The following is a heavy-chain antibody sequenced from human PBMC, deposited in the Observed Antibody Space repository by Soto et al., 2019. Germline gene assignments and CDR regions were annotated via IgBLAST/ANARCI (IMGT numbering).Heavy chain of an antibody. Sequence: EVQLLQSGGGLVQPGGSLRLSCAASGFIFTSYAMSWVRQAPGTGLEWIASINVNGDDTFYADSVKGRFTISRDNAKSTLYLQMNSLRAEDTAVYYSAKRMVTVWAPFDYWGQGALVTVSS. CDR2: INVNGDDT. D-gene: IGHD2-21*02. CDR1: GFIFTSYA. CDR3: AKRMVTVWAPFDY. V-gene: IGHV3-23*01. J-gene: IGHJ4*02.